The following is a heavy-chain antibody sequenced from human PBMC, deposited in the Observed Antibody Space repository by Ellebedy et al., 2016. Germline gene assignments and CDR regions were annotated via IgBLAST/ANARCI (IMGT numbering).Heavy chain of an antibody. V-gene: IGHV1-69*13. CDR3: ARRRQIRVGVRAPIDAFDI. D-gene: IGHD2-15*01. CDR1: GGTFSSYA. J-gene: IGHJ3*02. CDR2: IIPIFGTA. Sequence: SVKVSXXASGGTFSSYAISWVRQAPGQGLEWMGGIIPIFGTANYAQKFQGRVTITADESTSTAYMELSSLRSEDTAVYYCARRRQIRVGVRAPIDAFDIWGQGTMVTVSS.